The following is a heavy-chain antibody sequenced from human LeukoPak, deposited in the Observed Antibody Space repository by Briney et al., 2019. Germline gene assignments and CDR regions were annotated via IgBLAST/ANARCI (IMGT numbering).Heavy chain of an antibody. V-gene: IGHV3-21*01. D-gene: IGHD3-16*01. J-gene: IGHJ4*02. CDR1: GFTFSSYS. CDR3: ARNRGIMITSPDY. CDR2: ISSSSSYI. Sequence: GSLRLSCAASGFTFSSYSMNWVRQAPGKGLEWVSSISSSSSYIYYADSVKGRFTISRDNAKNSLYLQMNSLRAEDTAVYYCARNRGIMITSPDYWGQGTLVTVSS.